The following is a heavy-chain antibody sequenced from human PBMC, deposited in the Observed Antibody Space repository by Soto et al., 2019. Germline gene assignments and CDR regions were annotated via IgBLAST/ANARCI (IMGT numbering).Heavy chain of an antibody. CDR2: INPSGGST. J-gene: IGHJ6*02. Sequence: QVQLVQSGAEVKKPGASVKVSCKASGYTFTSYYMHCVRQAPGQGLEWMGIINPSGGSTSYAQKFQGRATMTRGTSTSTVYMELSSLRSEDTAVYYCARDPTVTTYYYGMDVWGQGTTVTVSS. D-gene: IGHD4-4*01. CDR3: ARDPTVTTYYYGMDV. V-gene: IGHV1-46*01. CDR1: GYTFTSYY.